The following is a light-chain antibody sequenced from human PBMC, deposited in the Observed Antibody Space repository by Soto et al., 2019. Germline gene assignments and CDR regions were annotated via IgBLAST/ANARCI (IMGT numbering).Light chain of an antibody. Sequence: DIQMTQSPPSLSASVGDRVTITCLASHAISNYLAWYQQKPGKVPELLIYAASTLQSGVPSRFSGSGSGTDFTLTISSLQPEDVATYYCQKYDRAPRTFGQGTKVEIK. V-gene: IGKV1-27*01. CDR1: HAISNY. CDR2: AAS. CDR3: QKYDRAPRT. J-gene: IGKJ1*01.